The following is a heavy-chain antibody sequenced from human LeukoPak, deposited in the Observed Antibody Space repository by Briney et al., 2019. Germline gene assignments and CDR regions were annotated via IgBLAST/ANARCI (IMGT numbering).Heavy chain of an antibody. CDR1: GGSVSSGSYY. Sequence: SETLSLTCTVSGGSVSSGSYYWSWIRQPPGKGLEWIGYIYYSGSTNYNPSLKSRVTISVDTSKNQFSLKLSSVTAADTAVYYCARVFKGPGYGDYVFDYWGQGTLVTVSS. CDR2: IYYSGST. D-gene: IGHD4-17*01. V-gene: IGHV4-61*01. J-gene: IGHJ4*02. CDR3: ARVFKGPGYGDYVFDY.